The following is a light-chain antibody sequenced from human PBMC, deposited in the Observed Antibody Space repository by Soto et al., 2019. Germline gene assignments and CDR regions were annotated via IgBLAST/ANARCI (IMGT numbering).Light chain of an antibody. V-gene: IGKV1D-12*01. CDR1: QYISTW. CDR2: AAS. CDR3: QQADSFPLT. Sequence: DIQMTQSPSSVSASVGDRIIITCRASQYISTWLAWYQQKPGEAPKLLIFAASRLHGGVPSRFSGSGSGTDFTLTINNLQTEDFATYYCQQADSFPLTFGGGTKVEVK. J-gene: IGKJ4*01.